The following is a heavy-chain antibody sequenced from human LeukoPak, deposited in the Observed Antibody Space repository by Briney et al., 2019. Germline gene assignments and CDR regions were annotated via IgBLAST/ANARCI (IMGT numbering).Heavy chain of an antibody. J-gene: IGHJ4*02. CDR3: ARGLDIALDY. Sequence: GESLKISCEGSGYSFTNYWISWVRQMPGKGLEWMGRIDPSDSYTNYRPSFQGHVTISADKSISTAYLQWSSLKASDTAMYYCARGLDIALDYWGQGTLVTVSS. CDR1: GYSFTNYW. CDR2: IDPSDSYT. V-gene: IGHV5-10-1*01. D-gene: IGHD5-12*01.